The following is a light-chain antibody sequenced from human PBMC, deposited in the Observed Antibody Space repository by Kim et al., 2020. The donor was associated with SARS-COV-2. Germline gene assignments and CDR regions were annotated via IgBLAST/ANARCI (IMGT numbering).Light chain of an antibody. Sequence: ASVGDRVTRNCRASEDIRNDLGWYQQNPGRDPKRLIYGASSLQSGVPSRFSGSGSGTEFTLTISSLQPEDFATYFCLQHNTYPITVGQGTRLEIK. CDR2: GAS. CDR3: LQHNTYPIT. V-gene: IGKV1-17*01. J-gene: IGKJ5*01. CDR1: EDIRND.